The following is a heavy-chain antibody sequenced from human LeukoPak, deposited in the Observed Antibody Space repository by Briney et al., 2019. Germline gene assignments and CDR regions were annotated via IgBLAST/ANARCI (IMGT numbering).Heavy chain of an antibody. V-gene: IGHV4-38-2*02. CDR2: IYHSGST. CDR1: GYSISSGYY. Sequence: AETLSLTCTVSGYSISSGYYWGWIRQPPGKGVEWIGSIYHSGSTYYNPSLKSRVTISVDTSKNQFSLKLSSVTAADTAVYYCARIRGGGTIFDYWGQGTLVTVSS. D-gene: IGHD1-14*01. CDR3: ARIRGGGTIFDY. J-gene: IGHJ4*02.